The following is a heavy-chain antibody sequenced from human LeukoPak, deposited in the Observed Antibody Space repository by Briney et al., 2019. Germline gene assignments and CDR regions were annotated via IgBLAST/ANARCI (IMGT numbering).Heavy chain of an antibody. J-gene: IGHJ4*02. D-gene: IGHD3-3*01. Sequence: PGGSLRLSCAASGFTFSSYAMSWVRQAPGKGLEWVSAISGSGGSTYYADSVKGRFTISRDNSKNTLYLQMNSLRAEDTAVYYCAKMETLRDFLSGYDHLGQGTLVTVSS. V-gene: IGHV3-23*01. CDR1: GFTFSSYA. CDR2: ISGSGGST. CDR3: AKMETLRDFLSGYDH.